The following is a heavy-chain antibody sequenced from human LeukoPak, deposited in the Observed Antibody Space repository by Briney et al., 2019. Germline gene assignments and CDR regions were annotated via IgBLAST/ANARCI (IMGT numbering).Heavy chain of an antibody. Sequence: PGGSLRLSCAAAGFTFSSYSMNWVRQAPGQGLEWVSYISSGSSSVYYADSVKGRFTISRDNAKNSLYLQMNSLRAEDTAVYYCARPVDYNAGDYWGQGTWSPSPQ. V-gene: IGHV3-48*04. J-gene: IGHJ4*02. CDR1: GFTFSSYS. CDR3: ARPVDYNAGDY. CDR2: ISSGSSSV. D-gene: IGHD5-12*01.